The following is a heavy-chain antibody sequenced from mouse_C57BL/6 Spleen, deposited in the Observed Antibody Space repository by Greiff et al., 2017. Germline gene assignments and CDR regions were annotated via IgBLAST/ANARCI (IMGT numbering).Heavy chain of an antibody. V-gene: IGHV1-85*01. J-gene: IGHJ3*01. CDR2: IYPRDGST. CDR1: GYTFTSYD. Sequence: VKLQQSGPELVKPGASVKLSCKASGYTFTSYDINWVKQRPGPGLEWTGWIYPRDGSTKYNEKFKGKATLTVDTSSSTSYMELHCLTYEDSAVYCCARDGNPWFAYWGQGTLVTVSA. D-gene: IGHD2-1*01. CDR3: ARDGNPWFAY.